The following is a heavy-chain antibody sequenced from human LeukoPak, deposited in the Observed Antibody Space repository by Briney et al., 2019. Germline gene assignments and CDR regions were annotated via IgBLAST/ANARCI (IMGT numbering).Heavy chain of an antibody. Sequence: PSETLSLTCTVSGGSISSSSYYWGWIRQPPGKGLEWNGSIYYSGSTYYNPSLKSRVTISVDTSKNQFSLKRSSVTAADTAVYYCARTRVGDDAFDIWGQGTMVTVFS. J-gene: IGHJ3*02. D-gene: IGHD2-2*01. CDR3: ARTRVGDDAFDI. V-gene: IGHV4-39*01. CDR1: GGSISSSSYY. CDR2: IYYSGST.